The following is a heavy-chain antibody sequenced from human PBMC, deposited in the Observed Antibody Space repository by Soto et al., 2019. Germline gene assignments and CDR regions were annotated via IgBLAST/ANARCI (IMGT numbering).Heavy chain of an antibody. D-gene: IGHD1-1*01. CDR3: ARDDAFQNENGFDI. V-gene: IGHV3-33*01. J-gene: IGHJ3*02. CDR1: GFTFSRYG. CDR2: IVSDGSNK. Sequence: QVQLVESGGGVVQPGRSLRLSCAASGFTFSRYGFHWVGQAPGKGLEWVAVIVSDGSNKYHADSVEGRFTISRDNSKDTLYLQMNSLRAEDTAVYYCARDDAFQNENGFDIWGQGTMVTVSS.